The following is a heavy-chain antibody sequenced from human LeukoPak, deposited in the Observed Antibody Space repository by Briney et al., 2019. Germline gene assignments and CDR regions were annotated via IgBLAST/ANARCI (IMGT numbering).Heavy chain of an antibody. CDR3: AKDIGRAFGYLPTGG. CDR1: GFTFDDYT. J-gene: IGHJ4*02. CDR2: ISWDGGST. D-gene: IGHD4-11*01. Sequence: PGGSLRLSCAASGFTFDDYTMHWVRQAPGKGLEWVSLISWDGGSTYYADSVKGRFTISRDNNKNSLYLQMNSLRTEDTALYYCAKDIGRAFGYLPTGGWGQGTLVTVSS. V-gene: IGHV3-43*01.